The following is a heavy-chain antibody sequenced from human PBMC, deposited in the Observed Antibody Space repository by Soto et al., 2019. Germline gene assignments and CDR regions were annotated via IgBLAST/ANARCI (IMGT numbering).Heavy chain of an antibody. D-gene: IGHD1-26*01. CDR1: GFTFSSYG. V-gene: IGHV3-30*18. CDR3: AKDKGIVGATPHY. J-gene: IGHJ4*02. Sequence: QVQLVESGGGVVQPGRSLRLSCAASGFTFSSYGMHWVRQAPGKGLEWVAVISYDGSNKYYADSVKGRFIISRDSSKNTLYLQMNSLRAEDTAVYYCAKDKGIVGATPHYWGQGTLVTVSS. CDR2: ISYDGSNK.